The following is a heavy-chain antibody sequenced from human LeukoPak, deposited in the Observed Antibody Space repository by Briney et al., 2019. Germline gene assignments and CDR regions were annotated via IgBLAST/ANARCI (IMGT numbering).Heavy chain of an antibody. D-gene: IGHD5-18*01. Sequence: PGGSLRLSCAASGFTFSSYAMHWVRQAPGKGPEWVANIKQDGSDKYYVDSVKGRFTISRDNAKNALYLQVNSLRPEDTAVYYCERGEFAWIQGSYGLNVWGQGTTVTVSS. V-gene: IGHV3-7*01. CDR3: ERGEFAWIQGSYGLNV. J-gene: IGHJ6*02. CDR1: GFTFSSYA. CDR2: IKQDGSDK.